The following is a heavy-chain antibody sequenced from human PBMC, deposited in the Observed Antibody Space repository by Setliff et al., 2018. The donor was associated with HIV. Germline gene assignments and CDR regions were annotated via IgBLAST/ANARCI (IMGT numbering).Heavy chain of an antibody. V-gene: IGHV3-74*01. Sequence: SGGSLRLSCAGSGLNFNNYWMHWVRQATGKGLVWVSHIKSDGSVIQYADSVKGRFTISRDNAKNTLYLQMHSLRVEDTAVYYCAADRIVLGDYWGQGTLVTVSS. CDR2: IKSDGSVI. D-gene: IGHD2-15*01. J-gene: IGHJ4*02. CDR1: GLNFNNYW. CDR3: AADRIVLGDY.